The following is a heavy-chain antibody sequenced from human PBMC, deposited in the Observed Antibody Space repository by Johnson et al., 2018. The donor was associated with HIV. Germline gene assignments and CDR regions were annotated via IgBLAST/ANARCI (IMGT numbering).Heavy chain of an antibody. D-gene: IGHD2-8*01. CDR1: GFNFSNYG. Sequence: VQLVESGGGVVQPWRSLRVACAASGFNFSNYGMHWVRQAPGKGLEWVAVMWYDGSNKYYADSVKGRFTISRDNSKNTLYLQMNSLRAEDTAVYYCARDVLGAFDIWGQGTMVTVSS. J-gene: IGHJ3*02. CDR2: MWYDGSNK. CDR3: ARDVLGAFDI. V-gene: IGHV3-30*19.